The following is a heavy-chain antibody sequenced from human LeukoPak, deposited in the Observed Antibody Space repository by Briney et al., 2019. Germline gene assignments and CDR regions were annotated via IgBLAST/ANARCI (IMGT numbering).Heavy chain of an antibody. J-gene: IGHJ3*02. V-gene: IGHV3-30*18. D-gene: IGHD6-19*01. CDR3: AKDSGIAVAGTLRAFDI. Sequence: SGRSLRLSCAASGFTFSSYGMHWVRQAPGKGLEWVAVISYDGSNKYFADSVKGRFTTSRDNSKNTLYLQMNSLRAEDTAVYYCAKDSGIAVAGTLRAFDIWGQGTMVTVSS. CDR1: GFTFSSYG. CDR2: ISYDGSNK.